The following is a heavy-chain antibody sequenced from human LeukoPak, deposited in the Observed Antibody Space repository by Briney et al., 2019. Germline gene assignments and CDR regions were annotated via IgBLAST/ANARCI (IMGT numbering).Heavy chain of an antibody. CDR3: ARVSSGSFDP. Sequence: SETLSLICTVSGDSMNNYYWSWIRQPPGKELEWIGYVFYTGSTNYNPSLKSRVTISVDTSKNQFSLKLSSVTAADTAVYYCARVSSGSFDPWGQGTLVTVSS. V-gene: IGHV4-59*01. D-gene: IGHD3-22*01. CDR1: GDSMNNYY. CDR2: VFYTGST. J-gene: IGHJ5*02.